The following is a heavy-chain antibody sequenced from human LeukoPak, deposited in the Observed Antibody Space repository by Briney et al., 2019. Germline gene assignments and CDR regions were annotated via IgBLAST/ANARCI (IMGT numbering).Heavy chain of an antibody. CDR3: ARDNSVGDNAWWFDP. D-gene: IGHD1-26*01. CDR1: GYTFTSYY. J-gene: IGHJ5*02. V-gene: IGHV1-46*01. CDR2: INPSGGST. Sequence: ASVKVSCKASGYTFTSYYMHWVRQAPGQGLEWMRLINPSGGSTSYAQKFQGRVTMTRDMSTSTVYMELSSLRSEDTAIYYCARDNSVGDNAWWFDPWGQGTLVTVSS.